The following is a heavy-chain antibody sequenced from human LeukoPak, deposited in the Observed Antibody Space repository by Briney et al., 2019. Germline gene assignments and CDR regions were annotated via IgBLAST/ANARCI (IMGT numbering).Heavy chain of an antibody. CDR2: IWYDGSNK. V-gene: IGHV3-33*01. D-gene: IGHD3-10*01. J-gene: IGHJ6*02. Sequence: GGSLRLSCAASGLTFRNYGMHWVRQAPGKGLEWVAVIWYDGSNKYYRDSVKGRFTISRDNSKNTLFLQMDGLRAEDTAVYYCASWGYYGSGKLGMDVWGQGTTVTVSS. CDR3: ASWGYYGSGKLGMDV. CDR1: GLTFRNYG.